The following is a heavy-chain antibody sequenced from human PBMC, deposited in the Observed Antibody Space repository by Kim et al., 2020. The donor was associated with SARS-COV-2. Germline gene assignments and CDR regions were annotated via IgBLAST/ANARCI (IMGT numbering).Heavy chain of an antibody. CDR3: GYGDSSYGHSYYFDY. J-gene: IGHJ4*02. D-gene: IGHD5-18*01. V-gene: IGHV3-23*01. CDR2: ISGSGGST. Sequence: GGSLRLSCAASGFTFSSYAMSWVRQAPGKGLEWVSAISGSGGSTYYADSVKGRFTISRDNSKNTLYLQMNSLRAEDTAVYYCGYGDSSYGHSYYFDYWGQGTLVTVSS. CDR1: GFTFSSYA.